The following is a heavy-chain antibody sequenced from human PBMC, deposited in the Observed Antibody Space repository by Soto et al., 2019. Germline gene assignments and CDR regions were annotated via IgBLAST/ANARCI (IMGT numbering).Heavy chain of an antibody. V-gene: IGHV4-59*01. CDR1: GGSISSYY. D-gene: IGHD3-10*01. Sequence: SEPLSLTCSVYGGSISSYYWSWIRQTPGKGLEWIGYIYYTGSTNYNPSLKSRVTISLDASKSQFSLRLSSVTAADTAVYYCARGPGASGTYHYYFDYWGPGTLVTVSS. J-gene: IGHJ4*02. CDR3: ARGPGASGTYHYYFDY. CDR2: IYYTGST.